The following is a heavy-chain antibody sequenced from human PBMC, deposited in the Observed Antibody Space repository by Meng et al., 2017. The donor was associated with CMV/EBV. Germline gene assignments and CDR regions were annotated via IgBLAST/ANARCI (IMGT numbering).Heavy chain of an antibody. D-gene: IGHD5-24*01. CDR2: IIPIFGTA. V-gene: IGHV1-69*01. Sequence: VQVVQSRAEVKKPGSAVKGYCKASGRIFSSYAISWVRQAPGQGLEWMGGIIPIFGTANYAQKFQGRVTITADESTSTAYMELSSLRSEDTAVYYCARMPRDGYNYIDYWGQGTLVTVSS. J-gene: IGHJ4*02. CDR3: ARMPRDGYNYIDY. CDR1: GRIFSSYA.